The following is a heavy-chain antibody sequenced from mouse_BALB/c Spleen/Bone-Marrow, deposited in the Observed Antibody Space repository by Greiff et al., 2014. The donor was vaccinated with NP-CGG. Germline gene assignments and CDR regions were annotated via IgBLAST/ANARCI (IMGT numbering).Heavy chain of an antibody. CDR3: APYYYGSSSFAY. CDR2: IDPANGNT. J-gene: IGHJ3*01. Sequence: EVQLQQSGAELVKPGASVKLSSTASGFNIKDTYMHWVKQRPEQGLEWIGRIDPANGNTKYDPKFQGKATITADTSSNTAYLQLSSLTSEDTAVYYCAPYYYGSSSFAYWGQGTLVTVSA. CDR1: GFNIKDTY. D-gene: IGHD1-1*01. V-gene: IGHV14-3*02.